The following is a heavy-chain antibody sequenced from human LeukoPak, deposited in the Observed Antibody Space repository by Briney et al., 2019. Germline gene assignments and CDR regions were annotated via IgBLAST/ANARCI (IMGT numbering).Heavy chain of an antibody. D-gene: IGHD6-19*01. Sequence: GGSLRLSCAASGFTFDDYAMHWVRQAPGKGLGWVSGISWNSGSIGYADSVKGRFTISRDNAKNSLYLQMNSLRAEDTAVYYCAKDPRKNSNGWYRGADWFDPWGQGTLVTVSS. CDR3: AKDPRKNSNGWYRGADWFDP. J-gene: IGHJ5*02. CDR2: ISWNSGSI. V-gene: IGHV3-9*01. CDR1: GFTFDDYA.